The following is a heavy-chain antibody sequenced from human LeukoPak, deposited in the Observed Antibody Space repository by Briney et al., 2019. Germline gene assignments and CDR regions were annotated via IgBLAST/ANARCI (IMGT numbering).Heavy chain of an antibody. V-gene: IGHV4-61*02. CDR2: IYTSGST. CDR3: ARWSREAKFDY. CDR1: GGSISSGSYY. J-gene: IGHJ4*02. D-gene: IGHD1-26*01. Sequence: SQTLSLTCTVSGGSISSGSYYWSWIRQPAGKGLEWIGRIYTSGSTNYNPSLKSRVTISVDTSKNQFSLKLSSVTAADTAVYYCARWSREAKFDYWGQGTLVTVSS.